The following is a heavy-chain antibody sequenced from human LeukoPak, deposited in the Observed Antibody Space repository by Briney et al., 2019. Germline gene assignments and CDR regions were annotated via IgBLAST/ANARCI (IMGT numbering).Heavy chain of an antibody. CDR3: ARDRGWYYYYMDV. Sequence: GGSLRLSCTVSGFTVSSNSMSWVRQAPGKGLEWVSFIYSGGNTHYADSVKGRFTISRDNSKNTLYLQMNSLRAEDTAVYYCARDRGWYYYYMDVWGKGTTVTVSS. V-gene: IGHV3-53*05. CDR1: GFTVSSNS. CDR2: IYSGGNT. D-gene: IGHD2-15*01. J-gene: IGHJ6*03.